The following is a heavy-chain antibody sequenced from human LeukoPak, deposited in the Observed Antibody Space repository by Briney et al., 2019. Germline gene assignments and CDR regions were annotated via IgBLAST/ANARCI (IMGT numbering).Heavy chain of an antibody. J-gene: IGHJ4*02. Sequence: GGSLRLSCAASGLSVSSNYMGWVRQAPGKGLEWVSIMYAGGASYYADSAKGRFTASRDSSKNTLYLQMNSLRAEDTAVYYCARATVEGAYDYFDYWGQGSLVTVSS. CDR3: ARATVEGAYDYFDY. CDR1: GLSVSSNY. D-gene: IGHD3-22*01. V-gene: IGHV3-66*01. CDR2: MYAGGAS.